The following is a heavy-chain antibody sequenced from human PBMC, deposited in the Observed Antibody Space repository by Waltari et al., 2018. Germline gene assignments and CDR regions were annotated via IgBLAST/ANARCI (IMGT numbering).Heavy chain of an antibody. J-gene: IGHJ4*02. D-gene: IGHD2-15*01. V-gene: IGHV3-33*01. Sequence: QVQLVESGGGVVQPGRSLRLHCSAAGLPFSRFGRHWVRKAPGKGLEWVAVIWHDGSNEYYVDSVKGRFTISRDNSKNTLYLQMNSLRAEDSAVYYCASQSTTLFDYWGQGTLVTVSS. CDR3: ASQSTTLFDY. CDR2: IWHDGSNE. CDR1: GLPFSRFG.